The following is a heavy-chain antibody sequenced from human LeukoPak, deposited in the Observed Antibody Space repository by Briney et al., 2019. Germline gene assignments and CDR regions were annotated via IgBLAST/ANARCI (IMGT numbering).Heavy chain of an antibody. CDR3: AREGSRLAYCGGDCSYYYYGMDV. CDR1: GGSFSGYY. D-gene: IGHD2-21*02. V-gene: IGHV4-34*01. Sequence: PSETLSLTCAVYGGSFSGYYWSWIRQPPGKGLEWIGEINHSGSTNYNPSLKSRVTISVDTSKNQFSLKLSSVTAADTAVYYCAREGSRLAYCGGDCSYYYYGMDVWGQGTTVTVSS. CDR2: INHSGST. J-gene: IGHJ6*02.